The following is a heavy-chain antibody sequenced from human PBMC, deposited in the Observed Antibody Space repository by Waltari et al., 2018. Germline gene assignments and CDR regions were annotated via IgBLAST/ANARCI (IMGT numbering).Heavy chain of an antibody. J-gene: IGHJ3*01. CDR1: GGSITTNRHY. CDR2: ISYNGAT. Sequence: QLQLQESGPGLVKPSETLSLTCSVAGGSITTNRHYRGWIRQPPGQGLEWSGTISYNGATYTSPSLESRLTMSRDTSKNQLSLTLGSVTAADTSVYFCATYIGASIGTAAFDVWGQGTMVTVSS. CDR3: ATYIGASIGTAAFDV. V-gene: IGHV4-39*01. D-gene: IGHD5-12*01.